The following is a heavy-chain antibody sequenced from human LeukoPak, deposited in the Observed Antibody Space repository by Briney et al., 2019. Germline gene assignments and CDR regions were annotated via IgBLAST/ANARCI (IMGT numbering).Heavy chain of an antibody. Sequence: ASVKVSCKASGHTFTNYGVSWVRQAPGQGLEWMGWISPHNGNTIYAQKVQGRVTMTTDTSTSTAYMDLRSLRSDDTAVYYCARGGSGGSGGWFDPWGQGTLVTVSS. J-gene: IGHJ5*02. D-gene: IGHD2-15*01. CDR2: ISPHNGNT. CDR3: ARGGSGGSGGWFDP. V-gene: IGHV1-18*01. CDR1: GHTFTNYG.